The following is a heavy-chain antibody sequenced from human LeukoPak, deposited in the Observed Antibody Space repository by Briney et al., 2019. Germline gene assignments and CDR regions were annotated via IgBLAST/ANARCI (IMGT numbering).Heavy chain of an antibody. D-gene: IGHD3-10*01. J-gene: IGHJ4*02. CDR2: IYSGGST. CDR3: ARLESMVRGIVDY. Sequence: GGSLRLSCAASGFTVSSNYMSWVRQAPGKGLEWVSVIYSGGSTYYADSVKGRFTISRDNSKNTLHLQMNSLRAEDTAVYYCARLESMVRGIVDYWGQGTLVTVSS. CDR1: GFTVSSNY. V-gene: IGHV3-66*01.